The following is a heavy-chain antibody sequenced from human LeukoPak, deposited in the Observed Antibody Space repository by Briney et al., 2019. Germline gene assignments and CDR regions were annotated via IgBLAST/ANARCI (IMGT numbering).Heavy chain of an antibody. V-gene: IGHV3-43*02. D-gene: IGHD6-19*01. J-gene: IGHJ4*02. CDR3: AKVPSSASGWYRFDY. CDR2: ISGDGGST. CDR1: RFTFDDYA. Sequence: GGSLRLSCAASRFTFDDYAMHWVRQTPGKGLEWVSLISGDGGSTYFADSVKGRFTVSRDNSKNSLYLQMNSLRPEDTALYYCAKVPSSASGWYRFDYWGQGTLVTVSS.